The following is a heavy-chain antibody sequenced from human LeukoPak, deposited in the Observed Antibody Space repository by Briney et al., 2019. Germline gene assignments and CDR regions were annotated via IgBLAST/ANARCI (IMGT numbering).Heavy chain of an antibody. CDR3: ARATSLTYDYVWGSYREFDY. CDR1: GGSISSYY. D-gene: IGHD3-16*02. V-gene: IGHV4-59*12. CDR2: IYYSGST. J-gene: IGHJ4*02. Sequence: SETLSLTCTVSGGSISSYYWSWIRQPPGKGLEWIGRIYYSGSTYYNPSLKSRVTISVDTSKNPFSLKLSSVTAAGTAVYYCARATSLTYDYVWGSYREFDYWGQGTLGTVSS.